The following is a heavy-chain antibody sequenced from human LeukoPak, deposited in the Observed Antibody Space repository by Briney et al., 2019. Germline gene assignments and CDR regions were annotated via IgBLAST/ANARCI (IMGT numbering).Heavy chain of an antibody. D-gene: IGHD6-19*01. V-gene: IGHV4-34*01. CDR2: INHSGST. Sequence: SETLSLTCTVSGDSISSYYWNWIRQPPGKGLEWIGEINHSGSTNCNPSLKSRVTISVDTSKNQFSLKLSSVTTADTALYYCAREAAVAKRGDYFDYWGQGTLVTVSS. CDR3: AREAAVAKRGDYFDY. CDR1: GDSISSYY. J-gene: IGHJ4*02.